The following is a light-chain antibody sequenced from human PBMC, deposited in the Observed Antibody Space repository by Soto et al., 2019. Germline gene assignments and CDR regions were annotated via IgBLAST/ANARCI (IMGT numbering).Light chain of an antibody. CDR2: DSN. CDR3: GTWDSSLSAVV. V-gene: IGLV1-51*01. CDR1: SSNIGNNY. J-gene: IGLJ2*01. Sequence: QSVLTQPPSVSAAPGQTVTISCSGSSSNIGNNYLSWYQQLPGTAPKLLIYDSNKRPSGIPDRFSGSKSGTSATLDITGLQTGDEADYYCGTWDSSLSAVVFGGGTKLTVL.